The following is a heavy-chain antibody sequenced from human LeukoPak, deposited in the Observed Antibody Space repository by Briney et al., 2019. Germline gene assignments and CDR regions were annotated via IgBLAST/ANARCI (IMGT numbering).Heavy chain of an antibody. CDR1: GYTLTELS. J-gene: IGHJ3*02. V-gene: IGHV1-24*01. D-gene: IGHD1-26*01. Sequence: GASVKVSCKVSGYTLTELSMHWVRQAPGKGLEWMGGFDPEDGETIYAQKFQGRVTMTEDTSTDTAYMELRSLRSDDTAVYYCARAGLWELPRYAFDIWGQGTMVTVSS. CDR3: ARAGLWELPRYAFDI. CDR2: FDPEDGET.